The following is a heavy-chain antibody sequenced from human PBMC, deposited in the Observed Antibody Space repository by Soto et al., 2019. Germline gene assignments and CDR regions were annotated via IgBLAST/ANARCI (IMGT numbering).Heavy chain of an antibody. CDR1: GGSISSYY. V-gene: IGHV4-59*08. J-gene: IGHJ4*02. Sequence: PSETLSLTCTVSGGSISSYYWSWIRQPPGKGLEWIGSFYYSGSTRYNPSLKSRVTISVDTSKNQFSLKLSSVTAADTAVYYCARLGGSYAVPHFDYWGQGTLVTVSS. CDR3: ARLGGSYAVPHFDY. D-gene: IGHD1-26*01. CDR2: FYYSGST.